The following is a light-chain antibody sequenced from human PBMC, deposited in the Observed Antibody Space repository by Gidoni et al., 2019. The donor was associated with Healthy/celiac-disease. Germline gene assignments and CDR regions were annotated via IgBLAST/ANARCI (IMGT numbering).Light chain of an antibody. J-gene: IGKJ1*01. CDR3: QQSYSTPWT. CDR1: QSISSY. CDR2: AAS. V-gene: IGKV1-39*01. Sequence: DIQMTQYPSSLSASVGDRVTITCRASQSISSYLNWYQQKPGKAPKLLIYAASSLQSGVPARFSGSGYGTDFPLTISSLQPEDFATYYCQQSYSTPWTFGQGTKVEIK.